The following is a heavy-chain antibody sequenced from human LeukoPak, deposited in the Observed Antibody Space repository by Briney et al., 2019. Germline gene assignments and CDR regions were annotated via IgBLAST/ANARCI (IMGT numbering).Heavy chain of an antibody. CDR1: GFTFSSYW. CDR2: IKSDRSST. Sequence: PGGSLRLSCAVSGFTFSSYWMHWVRQTPGKGLVWVSRIKSDRSSTSHADSVKGRFTISRDNAKNTLYLQMNSLRGEDTAVYYCASGRWSDYLDYWGQGTLVTVSS. V-gene: IGHV3-74*01. CDR3: ASGRWSDYLDY. J-gene: IGHJ4*02. D-gene: IGHD3-3*01.